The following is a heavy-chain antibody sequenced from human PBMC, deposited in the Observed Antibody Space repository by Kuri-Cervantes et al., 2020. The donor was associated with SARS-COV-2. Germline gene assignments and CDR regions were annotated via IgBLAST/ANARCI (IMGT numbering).Heavy chain of an antibody. D-gene: IGHD3-10*02. J-gene: IGHJ6*02. CDR3: ARVFTGMDV. CDR2: INPSGGST. CDR1: GYTFTSYY. Sequence: ASVKVSCKASGYTFTSYYMHWVRQAPGQGLEWMGIINPSGGSTSYAQKLQGRVTMTTDTSTSTAYMELRSLRSDDTAVYYCARVFTGMDVWGQGTTVTVSS. V-gene: IGHV1-46*01.